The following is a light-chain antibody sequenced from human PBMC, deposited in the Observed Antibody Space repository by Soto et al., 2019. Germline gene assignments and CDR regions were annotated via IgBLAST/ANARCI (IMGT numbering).Light chain of an antibody. J-gene: IGLJ1*01. CDR1: SSDVGGYNY. V-gene: IGLV2-14*01. Sequence: QSALTQPASVSGSPGQSITISCTGTSSDVGGYNYVSWYQQHPGKDPKLMIYEVSNRPSGVSNRFSGSKSGNTASLTSSGLQAEDEADYYCSSYTSSSTQVFGTGTKVTVL. CDR2: EVS. CDR3: SSYTSSSTQV.